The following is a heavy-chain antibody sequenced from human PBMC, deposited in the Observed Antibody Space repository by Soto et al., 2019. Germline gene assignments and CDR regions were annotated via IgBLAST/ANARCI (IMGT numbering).Heavy chain of an antibody. V-gene: IGHV4-34*01. CDR3: ARGREVYYDFWSGYYTSYYFDY. Sequence: SETLSLTCAVYGGSFSGYYWSWIRQPPGKGLEWIGEINHSGSTNYNPSPKSRVTISVDTSKNQFSLKLSSVTAADTAVYYCARGREVYYDFWSGYYTSYYFDYWGQGTLVTVSS. J-gene: IGHJ4*02. CDR1: GGSFSGYY. D-gene: IGHD3-3*01. CDR2: INHSGST.